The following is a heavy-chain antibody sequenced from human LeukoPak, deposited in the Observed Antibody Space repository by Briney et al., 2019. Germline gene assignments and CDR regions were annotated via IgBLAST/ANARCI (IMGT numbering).Heavy chain of an antibody. J-gene: IGHJ5*02. V-gene: IGHV1-69*05. CDR2: IIPIFGTA. CDR3: ARDSYPREGWFDP. CDR1: GGAFSSYA. D-gene: IGHD3-10*01. Sequence: VKVSCKASGGAFSSYAIGWVRQAPGQGLEWMGGIIPIFGTANYAQKFQGRVTITTDESTSTAYMELSSLRSEDTAVYYCARDSYPREGWFDPWGQGTLVTVSS.